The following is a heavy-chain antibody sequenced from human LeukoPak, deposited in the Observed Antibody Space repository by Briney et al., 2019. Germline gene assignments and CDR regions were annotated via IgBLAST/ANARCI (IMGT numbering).Heavy chain of an antibody. J-gene: IGHJ2*01. D-gene: IGHD6-19*01. CDR1: GFTFRNYA. Sequence: GGSLRLSCAASGFTFRNYAMSWVRQAPGKGLEWVSGLREGCKAVYYADSVKGRFTISRDNSKNTLYLQMSSLRAEDTAIYYCAKGYGSGWYWYFDLWGRGTLVTVSS. V-gene: IGHV3-23*01. CDR2: LREGCKAV. CDR3: AKGYGSGWYWYFDL.